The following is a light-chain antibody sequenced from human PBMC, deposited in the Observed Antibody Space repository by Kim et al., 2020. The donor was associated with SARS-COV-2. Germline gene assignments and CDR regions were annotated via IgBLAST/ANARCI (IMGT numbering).Light chain of an antibody. V-gene: IGLV3-1*01. CDR2: QDS. CDR3: QAWDSSTGKV. Sequence: VSRGQTASITCSGDKLGDKYACWYQQKPGQSPVLVIYQDSKRPSGIPERFSGSNSGNTATLTISGTQAMDEADYYCQAWDSSTGKVFGGGTQLTVL. J-gene: IGLJ2*01. CDR1: KLGDKY.